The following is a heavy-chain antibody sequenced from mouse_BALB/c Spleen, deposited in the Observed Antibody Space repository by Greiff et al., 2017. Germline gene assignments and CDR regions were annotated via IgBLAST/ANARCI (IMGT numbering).Heavy chain of an antibody. J-gene: IGHJ4*01. V-gene: IGHV5-6-3*01. CDR3: ARGGYGEGYYAMDY. CDR1: GFTFSSYG. Sequence: EVQLVESGGGLVQPGGSLKLSCAASGFTFSSYGMSWVRQTPDKRLELVATINSNGGSTYYPDSVKGRFTISRDNAKNTLYLQMSSLKSEDTAMYYCARGGYGEGYYAMDYWGQGTSVTVSS. D-gene: IGHD3-1*01. CDR2: INSNGGST.